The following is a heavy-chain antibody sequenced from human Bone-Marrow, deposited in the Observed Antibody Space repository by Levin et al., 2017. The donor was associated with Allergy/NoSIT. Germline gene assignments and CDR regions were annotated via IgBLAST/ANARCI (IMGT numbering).Heavy chain of an antibody. CDR2: IRSKANSYAT. CDR1: GFTFSGSA. D-gene: IGHD2-2*01. V-gene: IGHV3-73*01. Sequence: GESLKISCAASGFTFSGSAMHWVRQASGKGLEWVGRIRSKANSYATAYAASVKGRFTISRDDSKNTAYLQMNSLKTEDTAVYYCTTRLPAYCSSTSCYRSPHYGSGSYPLDYWGQGTLVTVSS. J-gene: IGHJ4*02. CDR3: TTRLPAYCSSTSCYRSPHYGSGSYPLDY.